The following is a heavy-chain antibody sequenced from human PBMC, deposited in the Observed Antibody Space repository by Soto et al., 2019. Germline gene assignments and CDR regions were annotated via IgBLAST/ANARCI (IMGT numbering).Heavy chain of an antibody. V-gene: IGHV4-34*01. Sequence: SETLSLTCAVYGGSSSGYYWSWIRQPPGKGLEWIGEINHSGSTNYNPSLKSRVTISVDTSKNQFSLKLSSVTAADTALYYCARSGTRYDFWSGYYGSGMDVWGQGTTVT. CDR3: ARSGTRYDFWSGYYGSGMDV. CDR1: GGSSSGYY. D-gene: IGHD3-3*01. J-gene: IGHJ6*02. CDR2: INHSGST.